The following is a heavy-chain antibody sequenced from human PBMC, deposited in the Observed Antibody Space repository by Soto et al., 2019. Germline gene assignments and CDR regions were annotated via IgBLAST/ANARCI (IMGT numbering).Heavy chain of an antibody. J-gene: IGHJ4*02. CDR1: GFSLTTSGVV. Sequence: QITLNESGPTVVSPTETLTLTCRFSGFSLTTSGVVVGWIRQSPGKPPEWLALIYWDDDKRYSASLKSRLTITKDTSKNQVVLTVSDLDPTDTATYYCAHRVLRTVFGLVTTTAIYFDFWGQGTPVAVSS. CDR2: IYWDDDK. D-gene: IGHD3-3*01. CDR3: AHRVLRTVFGLVTTTAIYFDF. V-gene: IGHV2-5*02.